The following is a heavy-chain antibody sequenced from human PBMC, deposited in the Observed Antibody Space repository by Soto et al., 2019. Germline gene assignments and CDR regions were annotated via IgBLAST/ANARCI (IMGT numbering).Heavy chain of an antibody. V-gene: IGHV3-30*04. D-gene: IGHD2-2*01. J-gene: IGHJ4*02. CDR2: LSPNGENQ. Sequence: QVQLVESGGGVVQSGGSLRLSCADPAFSFNKYALHWIRQAPGEGLEWVAVLSPNGENQYYRDSVRGRFTISRDTSKSTLYLQMTSPRSEDTAVYYCATGAAFYNDTSRFWGQGTLVTVSS. CDR3: ATGAAFYNDTSRF. CDR1: AFSFNKYA.